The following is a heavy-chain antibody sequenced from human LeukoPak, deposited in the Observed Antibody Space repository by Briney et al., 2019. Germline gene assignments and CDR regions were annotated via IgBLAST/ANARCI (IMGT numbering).Heavy chain of an antibody. CDR2: INHSGST. D-gene: IGHD3-22*01. V-gene: IGHV4-34*01. J-gene: IGHJ6*02. Sequence: PSETLSLTCAVYGGSFSGYYWSWIRQPPGKGLEWIGEINHSGSTNYNPSLKSRVTISVDTSKNQFSLQLNSVTPEDTAVYYCARDEPDYYDSSGSNGMDVWGQGTTVTVSS. CDR3: ARDEPDYYDSSGSNGMDV. CDR1: GGSFSGYY.